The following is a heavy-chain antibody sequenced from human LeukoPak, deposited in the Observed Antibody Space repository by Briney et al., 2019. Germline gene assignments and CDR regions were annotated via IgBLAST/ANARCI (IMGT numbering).Heavy chain of an antibody. CDR1: GFTFSSYA. Sequence: GGSLRLSCAASGFTFSSYAMSWVRQAPGKGLEWVSVISGSGGSTHYADSLKGRFTISRDNSKNTLYLQMNSLRAEDTAVYYCAKSSDYGSGSYGCWGQGTLVTVSS. D-gene: IGHD3-10*01. J-gene: IGHJ4*02. CDR3: AKSSDYGSGSYGC. CDR2: ISGSGGST. V-gene: IGHV3-23*01.